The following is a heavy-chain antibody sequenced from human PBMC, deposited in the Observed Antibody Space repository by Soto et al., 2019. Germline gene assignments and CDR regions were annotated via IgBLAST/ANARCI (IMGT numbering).Heavy chain of an antibody. D-gene: IGHD3-9*01. J-gene: IGHJ3*02. CDR3: ARHDYYHKTFDI. V-gene: IGHV4-61*08. CDR2: TLYSGSP. Sequence: SETLSLTCRVSGGSVGTGAYYWSWIRQPPGKGLEWIGYTLYSGSPNYNPSLQSLQSRVTISVDTSRNQFSLRLTSVTAADTALYYCARHDYYHKTFDIWGQGTLVTVSS. CDR1: GGSVGTGAYY.